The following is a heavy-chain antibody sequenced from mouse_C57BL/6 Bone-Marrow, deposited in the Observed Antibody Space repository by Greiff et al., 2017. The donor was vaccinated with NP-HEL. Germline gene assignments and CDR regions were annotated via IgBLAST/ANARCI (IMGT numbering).Heavy chain of an antibody. V-gene: IGHV1-82*01. Sequence: VQRVESGPELVKPGASVKISCKASGYAFSSSWMNWVKQRPGKGLEWIGRIYPGDGDTNYNGKFKGKATLTADKSSSTAYMQLSSLTSEDSAVYFCAGLLRGYWGQGTTLTVSS. CDR2: IYPGDGDT. CDR3: AGLLRGY. CDR1: GYAFSSSW. J-gene: IGHJ2*01. D-gene: IGHD2-10*01.